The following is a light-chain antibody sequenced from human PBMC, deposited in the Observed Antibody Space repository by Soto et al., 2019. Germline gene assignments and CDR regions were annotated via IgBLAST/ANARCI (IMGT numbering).Light chain of an antibody. V-gene: IGKV1-5*03. Sequence: DIQMTQSPSTLSASVGDRVTITCRASQSISSWLAWYQQKPGKAPKLLIYKASTLQSGVPSRFSGNGPGTKFTLFISRLQPYDSATYYCQQYNDNWTFGQGTKVEIK. CDR1: QSISSW. CDR3: QQYNDNWT. CDR2: KAS. J-gene: IGKJ1*01.